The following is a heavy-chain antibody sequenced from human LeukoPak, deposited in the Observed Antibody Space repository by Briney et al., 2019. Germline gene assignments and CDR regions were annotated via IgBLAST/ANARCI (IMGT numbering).Heavy chain of an antibody. CDR2: IIPIFGIA. CDR3: ASLYCSGGSCNFDY. CDR1: GGTFSSYA. D-gene: IGHD2-15*01. J-gene: IGHJ4*02. V-gene: IGHV1-69*04. Sequence: GASVKVSCTASGGTFSSYAISWVRQAPGQGLEWMGRIIPIFGIANYAQKFQGRVTITADKSTSTAYMELSSLRSEDTATYYCASLYCSGGSCNFDYWGQGTLVTVSS.